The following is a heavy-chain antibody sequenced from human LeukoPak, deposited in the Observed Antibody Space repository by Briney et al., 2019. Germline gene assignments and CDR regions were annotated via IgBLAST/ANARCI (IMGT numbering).Heavy chain of an antibody. V-gene: IGHV3-23*01. CDR3: AKDLGVGATPYDAFDI. Sequence: PGGSLRLSCAASGFTFSSYAMSWVRQAPGKGLEWVSAISGSGGSTYYADSVKGRFTISRDNSKNTLYLQMNSLRAEDTAVYYCAKDLGVGATPYDAFDIWGQGTMVTVSS. CDR2: ISGSGGST. D-gene: IGHD1-26*01. J-gene: IGHJ3*02. CDR1: GFTFSSYA.